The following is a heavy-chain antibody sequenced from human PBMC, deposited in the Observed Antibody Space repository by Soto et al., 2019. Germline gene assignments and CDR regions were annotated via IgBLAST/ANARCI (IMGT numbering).Heavy chain of an antibody. V-gene: IGHV3-7*03. J-gene: IGHJ3*02. CDR3: ARDHGLSSYAFDI. CDR1: GFTFNSYW. CDR2: IKEDGSER. Sequence: EMQLVESGGGLVQPGGSLRLSCAASGFTFNSYWMSWVRQAPGKGLEWVANIKEDGSERYYVDSVKGRFTISRDNAKNSLYLQMNSLRVEDTALYYCARDHGLSSYAFDIWGQGTMVTVSS. D-gene: IGHD2-15*01.